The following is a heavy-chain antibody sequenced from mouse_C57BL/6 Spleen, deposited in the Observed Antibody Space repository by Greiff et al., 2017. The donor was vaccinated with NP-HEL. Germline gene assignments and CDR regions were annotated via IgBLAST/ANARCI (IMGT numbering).Heavy chain of an antibody. CDR1: GYTFTNYW. CDR3: ARLVTTVYFDY. D-gene: IGHD1-1*01. J-gene: IGHJ2*01. CDR2: IYPGGGYT. Sequence: QVQLKQSGAELVRPGTSVKMSCKASGYTFTNYWIGWAKQRPGHGLEWIGDIYPGGGYTNYNEKFKGKATLTADKSSSTAYMQFSSLTSEDSAIYYCARLVTTVYFDYWGQGTTLTVSS. V-gene: IGHV1-63*01.